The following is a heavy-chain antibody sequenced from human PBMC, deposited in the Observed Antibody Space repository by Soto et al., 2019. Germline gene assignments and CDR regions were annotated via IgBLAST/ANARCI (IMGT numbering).Heavy chain of an antibody. V-gene: IGHV1-2*04. CDR2: INPKSGGT. J-gene: IGHJ4*02. CDR3: ARSPAPLRDSYDSSGYLGY. CDR1: GYTFTGYY. D-gene: IGHD3-22*01. Sequence: ASVKVSCKASGYTFTGYYMHWVRQAPGQGLEWMGWINPKSGGTNYAQKVQGWVTMNRDTSISAAYMELSRLRYDDTAVYYCARSPAPLRDSYDSSGYLGYWGQGTLVTVSS.